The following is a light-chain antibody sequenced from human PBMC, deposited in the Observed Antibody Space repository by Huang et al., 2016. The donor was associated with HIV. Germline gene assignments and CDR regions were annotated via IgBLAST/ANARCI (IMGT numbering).Light chain of an antibody. CDR3: LQLNTYPGT. Sequence: IQLTQSPSSLSASVGDRVTITCRASQDIISYLSWYQQKPGKAPKLLIYAASTLESGVPARFSGSGSGTDFTLTINNLQPEDFATDYCLQLNTYPGTFGPGTNVDV. V-gene: IGKV1-9*01. CDR2: AAS. CDR1: QDIISY. J-gene: IGKJ3*01.